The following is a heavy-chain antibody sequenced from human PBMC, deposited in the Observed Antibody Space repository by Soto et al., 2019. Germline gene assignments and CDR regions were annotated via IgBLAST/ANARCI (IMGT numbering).Heavy chain of an antibody. J-gene: IGHJ6*02. CDR2: IYPGDSDT. D-gene: IGHD2-15*01. V-gene: IGHV5-51*01. Sequence: GESLKISCKGSGYSFTSYWIGWVRQMPGKGLECMGIIYPGDSDTRYSPSFQGQVTISADKSISTAYLQWSSLKASDTAMYYCARHVLGYCSGGSCYSGGFYYYYYGMDVWGQGTTVTVSS. CDR3: ARHVLGYCSGGSCYSGGFYYYYYGMDV. CDR1: GYSFTSYW.